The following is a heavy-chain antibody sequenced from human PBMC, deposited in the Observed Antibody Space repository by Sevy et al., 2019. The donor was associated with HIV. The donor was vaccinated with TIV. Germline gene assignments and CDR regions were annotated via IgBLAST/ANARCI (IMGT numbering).Heavy chain of an antibody. CDR3: AKDFTGYNGMDV. J-gene: IGHJ6*02. CDR1: GIIFTTSG. Sequence: GGSLRLSCAVSGIIFTTSGMHWVRQAPGKGLEWVAVISYDGRNKFYGDSVKGRFTISRDKSKNIQFLQMNSLRAEDTAVYYCAKDFTGYNGMDVWGQGTMVTVSS. CDR2: ISYDGRNK. D-gene: IGHD3-9*01. V-gene: IGHV3-30*18.